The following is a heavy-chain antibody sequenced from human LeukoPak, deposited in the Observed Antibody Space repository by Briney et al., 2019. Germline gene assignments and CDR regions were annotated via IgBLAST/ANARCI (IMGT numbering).Heavy chain of an antibody. CDR2: IKASDNYI. D-gene: IGHD1-26*01. J-gene: IGHJ4*02. V-gene: IGHV3-21*01. CDR1: GFTFSAYT. CDR3: ARSRSMSKNDKNLRY. Sequence: GGSLRLSCAASGFTFSAYTMNWVRPAPGKRLEWVSSIKASDNYIYYAASVAGRFTISTDAAQNSLYLQMDSLRAEDTATYYCARSRSMSKNDKNLRYWGQGTLVTVSS.